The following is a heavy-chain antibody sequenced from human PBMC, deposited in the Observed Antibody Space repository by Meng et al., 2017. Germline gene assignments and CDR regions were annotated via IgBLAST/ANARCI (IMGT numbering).Heavy chain of an antibody. D-gene: IGHD6-13*01. J-gene: IGHJ3*02. V-gene: IGHV3-53*01. CDR1: GFTVSSNY. CDR3: ASEPGIAAAGYPHNAFDI. CDR2: IYSGGST. Sequence: WAASGFTVSSNYMSWVRQAPGKGLEWVSVIYSGGSTYYADSVKGRFTISRDNSKNTLYLQMNSLRAEDTAVYYCASEPGIAAAGYPHNAFDIWGQGTMVTVSS.